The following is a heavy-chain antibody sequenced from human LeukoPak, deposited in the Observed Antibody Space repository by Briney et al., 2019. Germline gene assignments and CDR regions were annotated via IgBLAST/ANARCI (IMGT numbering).Heavy chain of an antibody. CDR1: GFTFSDYY. CDR2: ISSSGDTI. CDR3: ARGSPYSGSYQVNY. D-gene: IGHD1-26*01. V-gene: IGHV3-11*01. J-gene: IGHJ4*02. Sequence: GGSLRLSCAASGFTFSDYYMTWIRQAPGKGLEWVSYISSSGDTIYSADSMKGRFTISRDNGKNSLYLQMDSLRADDTAMYYCARGSPYSGSYQVNYWGQGTLVTVSS.